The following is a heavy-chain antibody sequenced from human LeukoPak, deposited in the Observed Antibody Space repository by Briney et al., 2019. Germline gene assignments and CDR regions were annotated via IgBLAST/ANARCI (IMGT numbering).Heavy chain of an antibody. CDR3: ARDSGTTGEVKFDP. Sequence: SETLSLTCTVSGGSISSYYWSWIRQPAGTALEWIGRIYTSGTITYNPSLKSRVTMSVDTPKNQFSLQLSSVTAADTAVYYCARDSGTTGEVKFDPWGQGTLVTVSS. CDR2: IYTSGTI. CDR1: GGSISSYY. J-gene: IGHJ5*02. D-gene: IGHD3-10*01. V-gene: IGHV4-4*07.